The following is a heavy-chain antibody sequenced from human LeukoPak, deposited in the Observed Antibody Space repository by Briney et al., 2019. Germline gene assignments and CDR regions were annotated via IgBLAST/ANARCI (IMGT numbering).Heavy chain of an antibody. Sequence: GESLKISCKASGYSFTVFWIGWVRQMPGKALEWMGAFYPRDSDARYSPSFQGQVTISVDQSITTAYLQWDSLRASGTAMYYCARLTSNGYYFDYWGQGTLVTVSS. CDR3: ARLTSNGYYFDY. J-gene: IGHJ4*02. CDR1: GYSFTVFW. CDR2: FYPRDSDA. D-gene: IGHD2-2*01. V-gene: IGHV5-51*01.